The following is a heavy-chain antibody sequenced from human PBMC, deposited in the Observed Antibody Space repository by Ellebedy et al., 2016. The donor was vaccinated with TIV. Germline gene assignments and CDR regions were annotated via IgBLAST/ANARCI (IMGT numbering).Heavy chain of an antibody. CDR1: GDSFRSGHW. J-gene: IGHJ2*01. V-gene: IGHV4-4*02. CDR2: VYHNGNT. CDR3: ARWSPLHWYFDI. Sequence: SETLSLTXEVSGDSFRSGHWWSWVRQPPGKGLEWIGEVYHNGNTKYNVSLKNRLTMSMDKSKNQFFVTLTSVTVADTAFYYCARWSPLHWYFDIWGRGKLVTVSS. D-gene: IGHD2-21*01.